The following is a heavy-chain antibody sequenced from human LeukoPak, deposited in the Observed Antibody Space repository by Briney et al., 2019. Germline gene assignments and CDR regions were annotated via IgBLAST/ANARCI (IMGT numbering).Heavy chain of an antibody. J-gene: IGHJ5*02. CDR1: GYTFTGHY. CDR3: ARESRYGSGSYWFDP. D-gene: IGHD3-10*01. V-gene: IGHV1-2*02. CDR2: INPNSGGT. Sequence: GASVKVSCKASGYTFTGHYMHWVRQAPGQGLEWMGWINPNSGGTNYAQKFQGRVTMTRDTSISTAYMELSRLRSDDTAVYYCARESRYGSGSYWFDPWGQGTLVTVSS.